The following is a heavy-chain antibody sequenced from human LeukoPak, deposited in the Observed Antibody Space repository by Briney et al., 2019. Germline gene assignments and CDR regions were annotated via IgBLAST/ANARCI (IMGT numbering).Heavy chain of an antibody. V-gene: IGHV4-61*08. CDR3: AREYIAFDQ. CDR2: VYCHGNT. J-gene: IGHJ1*01. CDR1: GDPIIGYSDY. D-gene: IGHD1-1*01. Sequence: SETLSLTCTVSGDPIIGYSDYKWTWIRQPPGKGLEWIGYVYCHGNTNYNPSLSSRVIISVDTSKNQFSLRLSSVTAADTAVYYCAREYIAFDQWRQGAVDTVSS.